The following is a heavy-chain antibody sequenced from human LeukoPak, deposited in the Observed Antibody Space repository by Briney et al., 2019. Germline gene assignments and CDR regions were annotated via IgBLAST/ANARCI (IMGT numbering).Heavy chain of an antibody. J-gene: IGHJ3*01. Sequence: GGSLRLSCAASGFTFSRSGMSWFRQAPGKGLEWVSAISGSGGRTYYADSVGGRFAISRDNSRSTLYLQMNNLRAEDTAIYFCARDKGRITIAAPKDAFDVWGQGTTVTVRS. V-gene: IGHV3-23*01. D-gene: IGHD6-6*01. CDR3: ARDKGRITIAAPKDAFDV. CDR2: ISGSGGRT. CDR1: GFTFSRSG.